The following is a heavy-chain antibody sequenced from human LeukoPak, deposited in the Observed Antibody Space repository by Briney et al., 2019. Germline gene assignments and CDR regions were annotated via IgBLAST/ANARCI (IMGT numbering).Heavy chain of an antibody. D-gene: IGHD3-22*01. CDR2: LYYSGST. J-gene: IGHJ5*02. Sequence: KPSETLSLTCTVSGGSISSGDYYWSWIRQPPEKGLEWIAYLYYSGSTYYNPSLKSRVTMSADTSKNQLSLKLSSVTAADTAVYYCARPYYYDSRIDPWGQGILVTVSS. CDR3: ARPYYYDSRIDP. CDR1: GGSISSGDYY. V-gene: IGHV4-30-4*01.